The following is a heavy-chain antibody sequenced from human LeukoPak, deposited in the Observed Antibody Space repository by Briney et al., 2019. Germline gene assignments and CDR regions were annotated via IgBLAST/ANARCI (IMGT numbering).Heavy chain of an antibody. Sequence: GGSLRLSCAASGFTLRNYAMSWVRQAPGKGLEWVSGISGSGGSTYYADSVKGRFPISRDNSKNTLYMEMNSLRAEDSAVYYCAKAYSSGYWDYFDYWGQGTLVTVSS. CDR2: ISGSGGST. CDR3: AKAYSSGYWDYFDY. J-gene: IGHJ4*02. CDR1: GFTLRNYA. D-gene: IGHD3-22*01. V-gene: IGHV3-23*01.